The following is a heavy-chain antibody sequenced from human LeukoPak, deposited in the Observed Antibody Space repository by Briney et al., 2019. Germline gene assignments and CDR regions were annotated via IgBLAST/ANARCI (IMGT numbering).Heavy chain of an antibody. CDR1: GYTFTVYY. CDR2: INPNSGGT. Sequence: ASVTVSFTASGYTFTVYYMHWVRQAPGQGREGMGWINPNSGGTNYSQKFQGRVTMTRDTSISTAYMELSRLRSDDTAVYYCARVGSSSLDYWGQGTLVTVSS. D-gene: IGHD6-13*01. CDR3: ARVGSSSLDY. V-gene: IGHV1-2*02. J-gene: IGHJ4*02.